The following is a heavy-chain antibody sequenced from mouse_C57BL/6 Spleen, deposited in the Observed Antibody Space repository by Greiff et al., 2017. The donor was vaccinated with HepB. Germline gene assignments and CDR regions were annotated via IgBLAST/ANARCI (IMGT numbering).Heavy chain of an antibody. CDR1: GYTFTSYW. Sequence: QVQLQQPGAELVKPGASVKLSCKASGYTFTSYWMHWVKQRPGQGLEWIGMIHPNSGSTNYNEKFKSKATLTVDKSSSTAYMQLSSLTSEDSAVYYCARPYYGSSYGDYWGQGTTLTVSS. J-gene: IGHJ2*01. V-gene: IGHV1-64*01. D-gene: IGHD1-1*01. CDR3: ARPYYGSSYGDY. CDR2: IHPNSGST.